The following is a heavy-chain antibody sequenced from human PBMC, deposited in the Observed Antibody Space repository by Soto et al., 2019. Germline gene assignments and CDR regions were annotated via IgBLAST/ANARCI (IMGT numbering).Heavy chain of an antibody. CDR2: INHSGST. CDR3: ARTYDFWSGYDYYGMDV. Sequence: PSETLSLTCAVYGGSFSGYYWSWIRQPPGKGLERIGEINHSGSTNYNPSLKSRVTISVDTSKNQFSLKLSSVTAADTAVYYCARTYDFWSGYDYYGMDVWGQGTTVTVS. CDR1: GGSFSGYY. J-gene: IGHJ6*02. D-gene: IGHD3-3*01. V-gene: IGHV4-34*01.